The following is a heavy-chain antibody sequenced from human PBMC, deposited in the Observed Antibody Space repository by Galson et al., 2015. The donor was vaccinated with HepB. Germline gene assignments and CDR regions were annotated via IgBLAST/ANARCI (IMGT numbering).Heavy chain of an antibody. CDR3: ARGGRLGDISANWFDP. Sequence: SVKVSCKASGGTFSYSISWVRQAPGQGLEWMAGMNLISGAANYAPKFKGRLTISADESTKTVYMGLSSLKFEDTAVYFCARGGRLGDISANWFDPWSQGTLVTVSS. CDR2: MNLISGAA. D-gene: IGHD3-16*02. V-gene: IGHV1-69*13. J-gene: IGHJ5*02. CDR1: GGTFSYS.